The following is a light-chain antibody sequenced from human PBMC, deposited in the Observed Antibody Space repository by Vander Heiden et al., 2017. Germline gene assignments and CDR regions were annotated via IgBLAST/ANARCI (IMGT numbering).Light chain of an antibody. CDR1: RSNIGNNY. CDR2: DNN. J-gene: IGLJ1*01. V-gene: IGLV1-51*01. CDR3: GAWDGSLSGI. Sequence: HSVLTQTPSVSAAPGQKVIISCSGGRSNIGNNYVSWYQQLPGTAPKLLIYDNNKRPSGIPDRFSGSKSGTSATLAITGLQTGDEADYYCGAWDGSLSGIFGSGTKVTVL.